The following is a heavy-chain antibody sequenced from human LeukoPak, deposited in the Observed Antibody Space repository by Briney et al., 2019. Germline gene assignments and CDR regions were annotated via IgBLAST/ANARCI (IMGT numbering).Heavy chain of an antibody. Sequence: GGSLRLSCAASGFTFDDYAMHWVRQAPGKGLEWVSGISWNSGSIGYVDSVKGRFTISRDNAKNSLYLQMNSLRAEDTAVYYCARDRAFDYWGQGTLVTVSS. CDR3: ARDRAFDY. CDR2: ISWNSGSI. V-gene: IGHV3-9*01. CDR1: GFTFDDYA. J-gene: IGHJ4*02.